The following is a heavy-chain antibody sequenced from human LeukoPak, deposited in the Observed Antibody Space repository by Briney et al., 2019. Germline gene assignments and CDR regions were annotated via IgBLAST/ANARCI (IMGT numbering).Heavy chain of an antibody. V-gene: IGHV3-30*04. CDR1: GFTFSTYA. CDR2: ISVDGSNK. Sequence: GRSLRLSCAASGFTFSTYAMHWVRRAPGKGLEWVAVISVDGSNKYYADSLKGRFTISRDNSKNTLYLQMNSLRAEDTAVYYCARDPSYCSSTSCYVGSPLYYYYPMDVWGQGTTVTVSS. D-gene: IGHD2-2*01. J-gene: IGHJ6*02. CDR3: ARDPSYCSSTSCYVGSPLYYYYPMDV.